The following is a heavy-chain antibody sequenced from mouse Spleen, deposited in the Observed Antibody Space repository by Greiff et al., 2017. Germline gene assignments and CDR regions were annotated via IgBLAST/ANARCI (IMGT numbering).Heavy chain of an antibody. V-gene: IGHV1-76*01. Sequence: QVQLQQSGAELVRPGASVKLSCKASGYTFTDYYINWVKQRPGQGLEWIARIYPGSGNTYYNEKFKGKATLTAEKSSSTAYMQLSSLTSEDSAVYFCARRGGNYVDYFDYWGQGTTLTVSS. CDR1: GYTFTDYY. CDR2: IYPGSGNT. J-gene: IGHJ2*01. CDR3: ARRGGNYVDYFDY. D-gene: IGHD2-1*01.